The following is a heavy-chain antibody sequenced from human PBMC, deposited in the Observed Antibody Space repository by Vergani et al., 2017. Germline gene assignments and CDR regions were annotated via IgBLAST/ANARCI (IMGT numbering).Heavy chain of an antibody. CDR1: GGSISSGGYS. D-gene: IGHD3-3*01. J-gene: IGHJ2*01. CDR3: AGVLDDFWSGYHYWYFDL. Sequence: QLQLQESGSGLVKPSQTLSLTCAVSGGSISSGGYSWSWIRQPPGKGLEWIGYIYHSGSTYYNPSLKSRVTISGDRSKNQFSLKLSSVTAADTAVYYCAGVLDDFWSGYHYWYFDLWGRGTLVTVSS. V-gene: IGHV4-30-2*01. CDR2: IYHSGST.